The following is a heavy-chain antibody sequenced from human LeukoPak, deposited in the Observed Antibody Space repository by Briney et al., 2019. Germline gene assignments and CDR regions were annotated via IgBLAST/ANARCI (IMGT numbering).Heavy chain of an antibody. Sequence: SETLSLTRAVSGGSISSSNWWSWVRQPPGKGLEWIGEIYHSGSTNYNPSLKSRVTISVDRSKNQFSLKLSSVTAADTAVYYCARAWYYYDSSGSRKNYYYYGMDVWGQGTTVTVSS. V-gene: IGHV4-4*02. CDR2: IYHSGST. CDR1: GGSISSSNW. CDR3: ARAWYYYDSSGSRKNYYYYGMDV. D-gene: IGHD3-22*01. J-gene: IGHJ6*02.